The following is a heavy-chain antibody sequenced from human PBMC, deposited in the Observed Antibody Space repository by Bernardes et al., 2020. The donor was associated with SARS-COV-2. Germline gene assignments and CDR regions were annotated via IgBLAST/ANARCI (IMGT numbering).Heavy chain of an antibody. CDR3: AKFTEFDWLLHLAY. V-gene: IGHV3-23*01. CDR2: VSGGGENT. J-gene: IGHJ4*02. D-gene: IGHD3-9*01. CDR1: GFTFSSFG. Sequence: GSSLKVWCAASGFTFSSFGMSWVRQAPGKGLEWVSGVSGGGENTYYADSVKGRFTISRDNSKSTLFLQMNSLRAEDTAVYYCAKFTEFDWLLHLAYWGQGTLVTVSS.